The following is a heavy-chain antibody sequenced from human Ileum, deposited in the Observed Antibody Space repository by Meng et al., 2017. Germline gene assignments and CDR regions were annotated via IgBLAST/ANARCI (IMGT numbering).Heavy chain of an antibody. CDR1: GYTFTTND. Sequence: VQLVQSGAAMKTPGASMKVSCKASGYTFTTNDINWVRQAPGQGLEWMGWVSPSSGNTHYAQKFQGRVTMTRDISISTVYMELTSLKSDDTAVYYCARGVGDLGDYWGQGTLVTVSS. J-gene: IGHJ4*02. V-gene: IGHV1-8*01. CDR3: ARGVGDLGDY. D-gene: IGHD3-16*01. CDR2: VSPSSGNT.